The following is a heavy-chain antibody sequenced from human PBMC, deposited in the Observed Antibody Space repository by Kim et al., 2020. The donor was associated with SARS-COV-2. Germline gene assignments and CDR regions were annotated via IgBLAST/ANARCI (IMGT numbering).Heavy chain of an antibody. CDR2: NT. D-gene: IGHD3-22*01. J-gene: IGHJ4*02. V-gene: IGHV1-3*01. CDR3: ARGGMIPFGY. Sequence: NTKYSQKFQGRVTITRDTSASTAYMELSSLRSEDTAVYYCARGGMIPFGYWGQGTLVTVSS.